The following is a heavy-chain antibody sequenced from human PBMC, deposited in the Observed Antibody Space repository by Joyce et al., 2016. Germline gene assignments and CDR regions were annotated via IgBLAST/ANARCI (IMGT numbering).Heavy chain of an antibody. CDR1: GFTFNNYA. V-gene: IGHV3-30*18. CDR2: MSHDVVKE. CDR3: AKRKTIFGVVINDGMDV. J-gene: IGHJ6*02. D-gene: IGHD3-3*02. Sequence: QVQLVESGGGVVQPGGSLRLSCVASGFTFNNYAMHWVRQAPGKGLEWVGVMSHDVVKEYYSDSVKGRFTISRDNSKNTMYLQMNRLRPEDSGVYYCAKRKTIFGVVINDGMDVWGQGTTVTVSS.